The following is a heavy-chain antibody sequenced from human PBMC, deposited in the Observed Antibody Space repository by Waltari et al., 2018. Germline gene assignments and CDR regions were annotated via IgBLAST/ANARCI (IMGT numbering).Heavy chain of an antibody. CDR3: ARGYGGYTDY. J-gene: IGHJ4*02. Sequence: QVQLQQWGAGLLKPSETLSVTCSVYGESFRNYYWSWIRQPPRKGLEWIGEIKHSGSTNYNPSLKSRVTISLDTSKNQFSLNLTSVTAADTAVYYCARGYGGYTDYWGQGTLVTVSS. V-gene: IGHV4-34*01. CDR1: GESFRNYY. D-gene: IGHD2-15*01. CDR2: IKHSGST.